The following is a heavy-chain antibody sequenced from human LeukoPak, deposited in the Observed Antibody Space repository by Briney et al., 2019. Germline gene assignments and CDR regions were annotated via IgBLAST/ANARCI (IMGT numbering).Heavy chain of an antibody. CDR2: MNPNSGNT. CDR1: GYTFTSYD. D-gene: IGHD2-2*01. V-gene: IGHV1-8*03. CDR3: ARGLIYCSSTSCYRYWFDP. Sequence: ASVKVSCKASGYTFTSYDINWVRQATGQGLEWMGWMNPNSGNTGYAQKFQGRVTITRSTSISTAYMELSSLRSEDTAVYYCARGLIYCSSTSCYRYWFDPWGQGTLVTVSS. J-gene: IGHJ5*02.